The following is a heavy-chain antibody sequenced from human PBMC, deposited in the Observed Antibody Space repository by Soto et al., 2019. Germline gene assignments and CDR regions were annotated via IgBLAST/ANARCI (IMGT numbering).Heavy chain of an antibody. CDR3: GRDLTSNANCIDP. V-gene: IGHV4-30-4*01. J-gene: IGHJ5*02. CDR1: GDYIHVRGYY. D-gene: IGHD2-2*01. Sequence: QVQLQESGPGLVKPSQTLSLTCSVSGDYIHVRGYYWTWIRQRPGKGLEWMGYIYYTGKTYYNPSLESRLTMSVDRSKNQFSLRLTSVTAADTAVYFCGRDLTSNANCIDPWGQGTLVTVSS. CDR2: IYYTGKT.